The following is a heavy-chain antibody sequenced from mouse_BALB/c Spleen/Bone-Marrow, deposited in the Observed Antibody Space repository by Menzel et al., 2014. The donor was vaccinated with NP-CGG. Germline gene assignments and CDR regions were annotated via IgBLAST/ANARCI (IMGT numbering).Heavy chain of an antibody. Sequence: VQLQQSGGGLVQPGGSLKLSCAASGFTFSNYGVSWVRPTPDKRLELVATINSDGGSTYYPDSVKGRFTIYRDTAKNTLYLQMSSLKSEETAMYYCVRGNYGNYVDYFDFWGQDTTLTVSS. CDR3: VRGNYGNYVDYFDF. CDR2: INSDGGST. D-gene: IGHD2-1*01. CDR1: GFTFSNYG. J-gene: IGHJ2*01. V-gene: IGHV5-6-3*01.